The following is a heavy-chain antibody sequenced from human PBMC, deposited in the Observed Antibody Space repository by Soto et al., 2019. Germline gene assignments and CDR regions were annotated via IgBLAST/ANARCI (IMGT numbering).Heavy chain of an antibody. V-gene: IGHV4-59*08. Sequence: SEPLCLSCTVSGGYISSYYCRWIRQTPGKGLEWIGYIYYSGSTNYNPSLKSRVTISVDTSKNQFSLKLSSVTAADTAVYYCARHRTNIFGETINLFDPWGQGTLVTVSS. CDR3: ARHRTNIFGETINLFDP. J-gene: IGHJ5*02. CDR1: GGYISSYY. CDR2: IYYSGST. D-gene: IGHD3-3*02.